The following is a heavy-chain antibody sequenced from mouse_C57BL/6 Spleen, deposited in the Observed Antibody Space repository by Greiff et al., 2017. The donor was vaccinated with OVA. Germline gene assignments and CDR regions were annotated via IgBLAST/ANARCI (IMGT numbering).Heavy chain of an antibody. J-gene: IGHJ2*01. CDR2: ISGGGGNT. CDR1: GFTFSSYT. Sequence: EVKVVESGGGLVKPGGSLKLSCAASGFTFSSYTMSWVRQTPEKRLEWVATISGGGGNTYYPDSVKGRFTISRDNAKNTLYLQMSSLRSEDTALYYCARGGNEDFDYWGQGTTLTVSS. D-gene: IGHD2-1*01. CDR3: ARGGNEDFDY. V-gene: IGHV5-9*01.